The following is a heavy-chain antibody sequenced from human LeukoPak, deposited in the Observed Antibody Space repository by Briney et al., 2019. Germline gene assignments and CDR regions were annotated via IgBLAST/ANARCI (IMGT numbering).Heavy chain of an antibody. CDR3: ARLPPTLDWFDP. CDR1: GYNSTSYW. V-gene: IGHV5-51*01. D-gene: IGHD6-6*01. Sequence: ESLKISCKWSGYNSTSYWIGWVRQRPRKGVEGKGIIYPGDSDNRYSGSVKGQVTISADKSISTAYMQWSSLKASDTAMYYCARLPPTLDWFDPWGQGTLVTVSS. J-gene: IGHJ5*02. CDR2: IYPGDSDN.